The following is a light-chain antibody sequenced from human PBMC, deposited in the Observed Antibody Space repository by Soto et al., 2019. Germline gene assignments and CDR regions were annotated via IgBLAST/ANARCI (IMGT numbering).Light chain of an antibody. Sequence: QSVLTQPASVSGSPGQSITISCTGTSSDVGAYNYVSWYQQHPGRAPKVMIYDVNNRPSGVSDRFSGSKSGNTASLTISGLQAEDEATFYCSSYTTSDTVIFGGGTKLTVL. CDR2: DVN. CDR3: SSYTTSDTVI. V-gene: IGLV2-14*03. J-gene: IGLJ2*01. CDR1: SSDVGAYNY.